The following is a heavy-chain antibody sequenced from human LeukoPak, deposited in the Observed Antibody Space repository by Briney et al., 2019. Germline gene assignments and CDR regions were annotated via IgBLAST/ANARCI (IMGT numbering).Heavy chain of an antibody. J-gene: IGHJ4*02. V-gene: IGHV3-21*01. CDR2: ISSSSSYI. CDR1: GFTFSSYC. D-gene: IGHD3-16*02. CDR3: ASDLAGMITFGGVIPQ. Sequence: PGGSLRLSCAASGFTFSSYCMSWVRQPPGKGLEWVASISSSSSYIYYAASVKGRSITFRNNAKTSLYLQMHSLRAEDTAVYYCASDLAGMITFGGVIPQWGQGTLVTVSS.